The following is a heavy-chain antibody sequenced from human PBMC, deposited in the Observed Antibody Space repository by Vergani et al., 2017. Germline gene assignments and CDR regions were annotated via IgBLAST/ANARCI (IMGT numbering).Heavy chain of an antibody. D-gene: IGHD3-10*01. Sequence: VQLLESGGGLVQPGGSLRLSCSASGFTFSSYAMHWVRQAPGEGLEYVSAVSSNSDSTYYADSVKGRFTISRDNSKNTLYLQMNSLRPEETAMYYCAGDYYGSGGYYYFGMDVWGQGTTVTVSS. CDR3: AGDYYGSGGYYYFGMDV. J-gene: IGHJ6*02. CDR1: GFTFSSYA. V-gene: IGHV3-64*04. CDR2: VSSNSDST.